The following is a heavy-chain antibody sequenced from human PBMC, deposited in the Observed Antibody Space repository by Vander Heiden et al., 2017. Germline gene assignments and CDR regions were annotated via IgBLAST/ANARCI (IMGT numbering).Heavy chain of an antibody. V-gene: IGHV3-23*01. D-gene: IGHD3-22*01. CDR1: GFTFSSYA. CDR2: ISGSGGST. CDR3: AKSKTYYYDSSAYYLGY. J-gene: IGHJ4*02. Sequence: EVQLLESGGGLVQPGGSLRLSCAASGFTFSSYAMSWVRQAPGKGLEWVSAISGSGGSTFYADSVKGRVTISRDNSKNTLYLQMNSLRAEDTAVYYCAKSKTYYYDSSAYYLGYWGQGTLVTVSS.